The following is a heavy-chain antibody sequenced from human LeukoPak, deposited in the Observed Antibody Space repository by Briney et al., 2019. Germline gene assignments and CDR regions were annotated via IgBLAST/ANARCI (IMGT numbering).Heavy chain of an antibody. CDR2: IRSEAVGGTT. J-gene: IGHJ3*02. Sequence: ALRVSSTPPVVSSVDYAISWFRQAPGEGPGWVGFIRSEAVGGTTEYAACVKCRFTISRNDSKSCAYLQINSLKTEDTAVYYCNRDFAATDYYDSSGYYWPLLGYGDVFDIWGQGTMVTVSS. V-gene: IGHV3-49*03. CDR3: NRDFAATDYYDSSGYYWPLLGYGDVFDI. CDR1: VVSSVDYA. D-gene: IGHD3-22*01.